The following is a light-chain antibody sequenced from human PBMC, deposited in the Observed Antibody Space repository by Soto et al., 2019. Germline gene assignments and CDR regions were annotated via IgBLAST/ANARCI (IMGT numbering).Light chain of an antibody. CDR1: HRRLYSDNNKNY. V-gene: IGKV4-1*01. J-gene: IGKJ1*01. CDR3: QQYYSNPPA. Sequence: DIGLTQSPDSLALSLGEGSTINCKSSHRRLYSDNNKNYLAWYQQKPGKAPKLLIYWASTRESGVPDRFSGSGSGTDFTLTISSLQAEDVAVYYCQQYYSNPPAFGQGTKVDIK. CDR2: WAS.